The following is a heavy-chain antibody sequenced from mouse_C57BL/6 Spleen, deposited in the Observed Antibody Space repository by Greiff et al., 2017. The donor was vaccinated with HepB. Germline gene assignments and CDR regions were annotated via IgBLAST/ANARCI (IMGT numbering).Heavy chain of an antibody. V-gene: IGHV1-81*01. D-gene: IGHD4-1*01. Sequence: QVQLQQSGAELARPGASVKLSCKASGYTFTSYGISWVKQRTGQGLEWIGEIYPRSGNTYYNEKFKGKATLTADKTSSTAYMELRSLTSEDSAVYFCASKNWEGYAMDYWGQGTSVTVSS. J-gene: IGHJ4*01. CDR2: IYPRSGNT. CDR3: ASKNWEGYAMDY. CDR1: GYTFTSYG.